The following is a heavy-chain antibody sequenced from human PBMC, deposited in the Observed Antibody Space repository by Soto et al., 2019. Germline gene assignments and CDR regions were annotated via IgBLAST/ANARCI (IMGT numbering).Heavy chain of an antibody. J-gene: IGHJ4*02. D-gene: IGHD2-2*01. Sequence: PSETLSLTCTVSGDSISSSSYYWGWVRQSPGKGLEWIGSIYYSGSTYYSPSLKSRVTISVDTSKNQFSLKLSAVTAADTAVYYCAKDPQYCSSTSCPNYPLFYWGQGTLVTVSS. CDR2: IYYSGST. V-gene: IGHV4-39*02. CDR1: GDSISSSSYY. CDR3: AKDPQYCSSTSCPNYPLFY.